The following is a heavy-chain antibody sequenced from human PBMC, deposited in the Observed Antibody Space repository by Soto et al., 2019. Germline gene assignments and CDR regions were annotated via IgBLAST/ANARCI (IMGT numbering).Heavy chain of an antibody. CDR2: ILHDGSAE. CDR3: ARSRDGYSFYFYYGMDG. V-gene: IGHV3-30*03. Sequence: GWSLRLSCAACGFSFSSYGMHWVRQAPGKGLEWMALILHDGSAEYYADSVKGRFTISRDNSKNTLYLQMNSLRAEDTAVYYCARSRDGYSFYFYYGMDGWGQGTTVTVSS. CDR1: GFSFSSYG. D-gene: IGHD4-4*01. J-gene: IGHJ6*02.